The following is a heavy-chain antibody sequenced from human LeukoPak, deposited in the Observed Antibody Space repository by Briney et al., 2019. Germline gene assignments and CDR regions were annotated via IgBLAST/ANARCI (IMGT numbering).Heavy chain of an antibody. CDR3: ARGVRIAVAGYIDC. D-gene: IGHD6-19*01. Sequence: SGGSLRLSCVASEFTFRSYDMHWVRQAPGKGLEWVAVISYDGSNKKYADSVKGRFTISRDNSKNTLYLQMNSLRSDDTAVYYCARGVRIAVAGYIDCWGQGTLVTVSS. J-gene: IGHJ4*02. CDR2: ISYDGSNK. V-gene: IGHV3-30*03. CDR1: EFTFRSYD.